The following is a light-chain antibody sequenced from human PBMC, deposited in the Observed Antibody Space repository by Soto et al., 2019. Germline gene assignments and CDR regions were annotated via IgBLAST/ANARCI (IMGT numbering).Light chain of an antibody. Sequence: QSVLTQPASVSGSPGQSITISCTGTSSDVGGYNYVSWYQQHPGKAPKLMIYDVSNRPSGVSNRFSGSKSGNTASLTISGLQAEDEADYYCSSYAGSNDRWVFGGGTKLTVL. V-gene: IGLV2-14*01. CDR3: SSYAGSNDRWV. J-gene: IGLJ3*02. CDR2: DVS. CDR1: SSDVGGYNY.